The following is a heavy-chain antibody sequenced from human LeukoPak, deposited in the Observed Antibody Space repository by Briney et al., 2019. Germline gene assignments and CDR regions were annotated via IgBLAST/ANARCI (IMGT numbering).Heavy chain of an antibody. D-gene: IGHD2-2*01. CDR3: ARHDVTSIDY. CDR2: FYHSGST. V-gene: IGHV4-38-2*02. CDR1: GYSISSGYY. Sequence: SETLSLTCTVSGYSISSGYYWGWIRQPPGKGLEWIGSFYHSGSTNYNPSLKSRVTISVDTSKNQFSLKLSSVTAADTAVYYCARHDVTSIDYWGQGTLVTVSS. J-gene: IGHJ4*02.